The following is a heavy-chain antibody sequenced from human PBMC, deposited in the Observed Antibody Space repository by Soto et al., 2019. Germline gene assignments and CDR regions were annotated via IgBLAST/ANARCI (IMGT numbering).Heavy chain of an antibody. J-gene: IGHJ5*02. CDR1: GFTFSRYG. Sequence: QVQLVESGGGVVQPGRSLRLSCAASGFTFSRYGMHWVRQAPGKGLEWVAVISYDGSNKNYADSVKGRFTISRDNSKNTLYLQMNSLRAEDTAVYYCAKDQRSYNWNDVNWFDPWGQGTLVTVSS. V-gene: IGHV3-30*18. CDR3: AKDQRSYNWNDVNWFDP. CDR2: ISYDGSNK. D-gene: IGHD1-1*01.